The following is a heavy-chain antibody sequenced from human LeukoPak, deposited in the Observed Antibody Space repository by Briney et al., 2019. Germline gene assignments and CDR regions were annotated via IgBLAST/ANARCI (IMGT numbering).Heavy chain of an antibody. V-gene: IGHV3-20*04. J-gene: IGHJ4*02. CDR3: ARGSSGGGYCTNGICHEYYFDY. Sequence: GGSLRLSCVVSGFIFDDYGMSWVRQAPGKGLEWVSTINWNGISTDYADSVKGRFTISRDNTKNSLNLQMNSLSAEDTALYYCARGSSGGGYCTNGICHEYYFDYWGQGALVTVSS. CDR2: INWNGIST. D-gene: IGHD2-8*01. CDR1: GFIFDDYG.